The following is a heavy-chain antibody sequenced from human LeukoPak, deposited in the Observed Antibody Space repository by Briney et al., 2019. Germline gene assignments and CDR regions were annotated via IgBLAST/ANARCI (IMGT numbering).Heavy chain of an antibody. V-gene: IGHV4-39*01. Sequence: SETLSLTCTVSGGSISSSSYYWGWIRQPPGQGLEWIGSIYYSGSTYYNPSLNSRVTISEDTSKNQFSLKLSSVTAADTAVYYCARPQFLSYYFDYWGQGTLVTVSS. D-gene: IGHD2/OR15-2a*01. CDR1: GGSISSSSYY. CDR3: ARPQFLSYYFDY. CDR2: IYYSGST. J-gene: IGHJ4*02.